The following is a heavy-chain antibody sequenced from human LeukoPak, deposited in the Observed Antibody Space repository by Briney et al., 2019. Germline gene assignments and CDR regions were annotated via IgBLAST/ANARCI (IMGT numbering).Heavy chain of an antibody. Sequence: SETLSLTCTVSGDSISIYYWSWIRQSPGKELEWIWYMYNRESTIYNPSLKSRVTISTDTSKNQFSLRLPSVTAADTAVYYCARAEKAVTGTLDSWGQGTLITVSS. CDR2: MYNREST. CDR3: ARAEKAVTGTLDS. V-gene: IGHV4-59*01. CDR1: GDSISIYY. D-gene: IGHD6-19*01. J-gene: IGHJ4*02.